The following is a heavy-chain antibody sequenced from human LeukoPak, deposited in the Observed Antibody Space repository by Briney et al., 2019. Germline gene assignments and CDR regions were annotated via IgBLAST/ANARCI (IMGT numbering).Heavy chain of an antibody. Sequence: GASVKVSCKASGYTFTGYYMHWVRQAAGQGLEWMEWINPNSGGTNYAQKFQGRVTMTRDTSISTAYMELSRLRSDDTAVYYCARDWGRSSSTSSDYWGQGTLVTVSS. V-gene: IGHV1-2*02. D-gene: IGHD2-2*01. CDR2: INPNSGGT. J-gene: IGHJ4*02. CDR3: ARDWGRSSSTSSDY. CDR1: GYTFTGYY.